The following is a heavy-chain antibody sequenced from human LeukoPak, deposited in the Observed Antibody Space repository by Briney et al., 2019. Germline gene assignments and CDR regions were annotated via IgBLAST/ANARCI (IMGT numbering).Heavy chain of an antibody. CDR3: ARGLRFLEWLYPIDV. J-gene: IGHJ6*03. CDR1: GFTLSSYA. CDR2: ISGSGGST. V-gene: IGHV3-23*01. Sequence: GGSLRLSCAASGFTLSSYAMSWVRQAPGKGLEWVPAISGSGGSTYYADSVKGRFTISRDNAKNSLYLQMNSLRAEDTAVYYCARGLRFLEWLYPIDVWGKGTTVTVSS. D-gene: IGHD3-3*01.